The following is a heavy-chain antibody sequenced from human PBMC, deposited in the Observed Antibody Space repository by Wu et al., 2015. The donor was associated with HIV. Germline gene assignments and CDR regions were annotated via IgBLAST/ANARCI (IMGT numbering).Heavy chain of an antibody. CDR2: INPRGGTA. J-gene: IGHJ6*01. Sequence: QVQLVQSGAEVKKPGASVEVSCKSSGYSFTAYQIHWVRQAPGQGLEWMGIINPRGGTATYAQKFQGRVSMTRDTSTSTVYMELSSLRSEDTAIYYCTRDQGDSSGPASFCMDVWGKGTSVTVSS. CDR1: GYSFTAYQ. D-gene: IGHD6-19*01. CDR3: TRDQGDSSGPASFCMDV. V-gene: IGHV1-46*03.